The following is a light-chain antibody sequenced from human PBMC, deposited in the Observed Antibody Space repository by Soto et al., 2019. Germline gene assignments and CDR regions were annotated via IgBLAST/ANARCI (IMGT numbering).Light chain of an antibody. CDR2: EAS. CDR1: QSISTW. J-gene: IGKJ3*01. Sequence: DIQMTQSPSTLSASVGDRVTITCRASQSISTWLAWYQQKPGRAPKILIYEASTLDNGVPSRFSGSGSGTEFTLTISSLQPDDFATYYCQQYNTYSTFGPGTKLDIK. CDR3: QQYNTYST. V-gene: IGKV1-5*03.